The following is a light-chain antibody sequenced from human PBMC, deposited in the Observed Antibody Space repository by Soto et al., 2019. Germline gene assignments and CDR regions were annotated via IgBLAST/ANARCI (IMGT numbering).Light chain of an antibody. J-gene: IGKJ1*01. CDR2: DAS. CDR3: QQYSSFPRT. Sequence: TQSPATLSASVGDRVTITCRASQTIGSWLAWYQQKPGKAPELLIYDASTLEGGVPSRFSGSGSGTEFSLTITSLQPDDFATFYCQQYSSFPRTFGQGTKVDIK. V-gene: IGKV1-5*01. CDR1: QTIGSW.